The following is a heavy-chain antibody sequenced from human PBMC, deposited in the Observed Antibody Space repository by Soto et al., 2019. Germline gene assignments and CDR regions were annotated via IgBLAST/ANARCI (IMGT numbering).Heavy chain of an antibody. V-gene: IGHV3-74*01. CDR3: AREYYGLLTGYYNDH. Sequence: EVQLVESGGDSVQPGGSLRLSCAASGFPFSSYWMHGVRHTPGKGLEWVSRISGDGTTIYYADSVTGRFTVSRDNAKNTLSLQMSGLGAEDTAVYYCAREYYGLLTGYYNDHWGQGTLVSVSS. CDR1: GFPFSSYW. J-gene: IGHJ4*02. CDR2: ISGDGTTI. D-gene: IGHD3-9*01.